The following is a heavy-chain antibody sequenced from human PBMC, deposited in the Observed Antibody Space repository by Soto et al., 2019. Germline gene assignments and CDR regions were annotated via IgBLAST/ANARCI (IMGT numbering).Heavy chain of an antibody. CDR3: ASHSGSSPEGRYYYGMDV. CDR1: GGTFSSYA. CDR2: IISIFGTA. Sequence: QVQLVQSXAEVKKPGSSVKVSCKASGGTFSSYAISWVRQAPGQGLEWMGGIISIFGTADYAQKFQGRVTITADESTSTAYMELSSLRSEDTAVYYCASHSGSSPEGRYYYGMDVWGQGTTVTVSS. J-gene: IGHJ6*02. D-gene: IGHD1-26*01. V-gene: IGHV1-69*12.